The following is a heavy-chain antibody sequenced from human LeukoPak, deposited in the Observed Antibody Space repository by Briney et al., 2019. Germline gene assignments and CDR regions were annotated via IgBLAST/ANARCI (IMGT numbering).Heavy chain of an antibody. J-gene: IGHJ6*03. CDR3: AKDKRYCSSTSCYGVGYYYYYMDV. CDR2: IRYDGSNK. D-gene: IGHD2-2*01. Sequence: GGSLRLSCAASGFTFSSYGMHWVRQAPGKGLEWVAFIRYDGSNKYYADSVKGRFTISRDNSKNTLYLQMNSLRVEDTAVYYCAKDKRYCSSTSCYGVGYYYYYMDVWGKGTTVTVSS. V-gene: IGHV3-30*02. CDR1: GFTFSSYG.